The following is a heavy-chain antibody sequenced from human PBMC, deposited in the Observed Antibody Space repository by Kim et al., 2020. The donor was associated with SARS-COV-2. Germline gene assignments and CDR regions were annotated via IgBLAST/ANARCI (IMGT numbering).Heavy chain of an antibody. V-gene: IGHV3-21*01. CDR3: ARVGLAVADY. Sequence: GGSLRLSCAASGFTFSSYSMNWVRQAPGKGLEWVSSISSSSSSIYYADSVTGRFTISRDNAKNSLYLQMNSLRAEDTAVYYCARVGLAVADYWGQGTLVTVSS. D-gene: IGHD6-19*01. CDR1: GFTFSSYS. J-gene: IGHJ4*02. CDR2: ISSSSSSI.